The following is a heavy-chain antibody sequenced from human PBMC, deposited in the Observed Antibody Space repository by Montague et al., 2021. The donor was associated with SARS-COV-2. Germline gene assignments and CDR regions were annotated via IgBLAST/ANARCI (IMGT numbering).Heavy chain of an antibody. CDR2: IYYSGIT. V-gene: IGHV4-59*13. D-gene: IGHD6-13*01. CDR3: AGGVVAAPDTSDY. CDR1: GDSISGFY. J-gene: IGHJ4*02. Sequence: SETLSLTCTVSGDSISGFYWNWIRQHPGKGLEWIGKIYYSGITNYNPSLKSRVTISVDTSKNQFSLKLISVTAADTALYYCAGGVVAAPDTSDYWGQGTLVTVSS.